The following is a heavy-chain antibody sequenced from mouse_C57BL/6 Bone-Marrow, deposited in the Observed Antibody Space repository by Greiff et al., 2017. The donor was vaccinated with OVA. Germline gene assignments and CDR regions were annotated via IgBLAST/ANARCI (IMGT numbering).Heavy chain of an antibody. V-gene: IGHV5-4*01. CDR3: ARGDYYGSSYAWFAY. J-gene: IGHJ3*01. CDR2: ISDGGSYT. D-gene: IGHD1-1*01. CDR1: GFTFSSYA. Sequence: EVHLVESGGGLVKPGGSLKLSCAASGFTFSSYAMSWVRQTPEKGLEWVATISDGGSYTYYPDNVKGRFTISSDNAKNNLYLQMSHLKSEDTAMCYCARGDYYGSSYAWFAYWGQGTLVTVSA.